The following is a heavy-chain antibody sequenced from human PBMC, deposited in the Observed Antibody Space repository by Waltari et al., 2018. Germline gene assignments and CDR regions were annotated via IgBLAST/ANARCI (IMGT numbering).Heavy chain of an antibody. CDR2: IYYSGST. CDR1: GGSISSSSYY. Sequence: QLQLQESGPGLVKPSETLSLTCTVSGGSISSSSYYWGWIRQPPGKGLEWIGSIYYSGSTYYNPSLKGRVTISVDTSKNQFSRKLSSVTAADTAVYYCARGVGATTEFDYWGQGTLVTVSS. V-gene: IGHV4-39*01. CDR3: ARGVGATTEFDY. D-gene: IGHD1-26*01. J-gene: IGHJ4*02.